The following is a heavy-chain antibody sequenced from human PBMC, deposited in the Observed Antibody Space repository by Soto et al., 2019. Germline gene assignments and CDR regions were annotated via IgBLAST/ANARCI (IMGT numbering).Heavy chain of an antibody. D-gene: IGHD2-8*01. CDR3: ARAGAYCTNGVCYLAYFDY. V-gene: IGHV3-64*01. Sequence: PGGSLRLSCAASGFTFSSYAMHWVRQAPGKGLEYVSAISSNGGSTYYANSVKGRFTISRDNSKNTLYLQMGSLRAEDMAVYYCARAGAYCTNGVCYLAYFDYWGQGTLVTVS. CDR1: GFTFSSYA. J-gene: IGHJ4*02. CDR2: ISSNGGST.